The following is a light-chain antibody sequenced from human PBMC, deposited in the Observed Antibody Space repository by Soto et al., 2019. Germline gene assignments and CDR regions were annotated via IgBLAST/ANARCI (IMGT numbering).Light chain of an antibody. CDR3: QHYNSYSEA. CDR2: DAS. V-gene: IGKV1-5*01. J-gene: IGKJ5*01. CDR1: QSISSW. Sequence: DIHMTQSPSTLSASVVDIVTITFLASQSISSWLAWYQQKPGKAPKVLIYDASSLESGVPSRFSGSGSGTEFTLTISSLQPDDFATYYCQHYNSYSEAFGQGTRLEIK.